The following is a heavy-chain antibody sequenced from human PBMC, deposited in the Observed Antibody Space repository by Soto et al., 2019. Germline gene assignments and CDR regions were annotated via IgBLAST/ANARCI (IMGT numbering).Heavy chain of an antibody. V-gene: IGHV3-30*03. CDR2: ISYDGSNK. D-gene: IGHD1-26*01. CDR1: GFTFSSYG. CDR3: ALISVGATPI. Sequence: PGGSLRLSCAASGFTFSSYGMHWVRQAPGKGLEWVAVISYDGSNKYYADSVKGRFTISRDNSKNTLYVQMNSLRAEDTAVYYCALISVGATPIWGRGTMVTVSS. J-gene: IGHJ3*02.